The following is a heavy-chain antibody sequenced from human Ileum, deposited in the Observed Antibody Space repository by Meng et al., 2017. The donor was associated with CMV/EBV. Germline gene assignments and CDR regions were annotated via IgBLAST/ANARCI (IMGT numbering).Heavy chain of an antibody. D-gene: IGHD2-8*02. V-gene: IGHV4-61*01. CDR3: ARGWADIRFTGVMDL. Sequence: GSLSLSCAVSAGSVSRDYDYCSWIRQPPGKGLEWVAYISYSGNTNSNPSLKSRVRISADAAKNLFSLRLTSVTTADTAVYYCARGWADIRFTGVMDLWGQGTTVTVSS. CDR2: ISYSGNT. J-gene: IGHJ6*02. CDR1: AGSVSRDYDY.